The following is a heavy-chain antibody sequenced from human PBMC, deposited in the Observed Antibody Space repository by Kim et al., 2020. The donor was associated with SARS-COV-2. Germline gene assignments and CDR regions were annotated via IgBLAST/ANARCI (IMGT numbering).Heavy chain of an antibody. V-gene: IGHV3-30*02. Sequence: VKGRFTISRDDSKNTLYLQMNGLRAEDTAVYYCAKDRAYFEILTGRTLDYWGQGTLVTVSS. D-gene: IGHD3-9*01. CDR3: AKDRAYFEILTGRTLDY. J-gene: IGHJ4*02.